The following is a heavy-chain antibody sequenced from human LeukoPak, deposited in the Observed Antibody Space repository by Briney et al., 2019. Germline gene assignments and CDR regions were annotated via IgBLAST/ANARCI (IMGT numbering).Heavy chain of an antibody. Sequence: PGGSLRLSCAASGFTVSSNYMSWVRQAPGKGLEWVSVIYSGGSTYYADSVKGRFTISRDNSKNTLYLQMNSLRAEDTAVYYCARLQWGATTDYWGQGTLVTVSS. CDR2: IYSGGST. D-gene: IGHD5-24*01. CDR3: ARLQWGATTDY. V-gene: IGHV3-66*04. J-gene: IGHJ4*02. CDR1: GFTVSSNY.